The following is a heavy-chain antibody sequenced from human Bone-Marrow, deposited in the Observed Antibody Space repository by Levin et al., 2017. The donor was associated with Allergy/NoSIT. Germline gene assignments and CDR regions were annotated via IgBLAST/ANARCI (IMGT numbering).Heavy chain of an antibody. CDR2: IIPVFETP. V-gene: IGHV1-69*13. CDR3: ARVWGYDRGYFNYYAMDV. CDR1: GGSFSNLA. J-gene: IGHJ6*02. D-gene: IGHD5-12*01. Sequence: PGASVKVSCKASGGSFSNLAFSWVRQAPGQGLEWMGGIIPVFETPHVAQKFQGRVTITADESTSTAYLELRSLRSEDTAVYYCARVWGYDRGYFNYYAMDVWGQGTTVTVSS.